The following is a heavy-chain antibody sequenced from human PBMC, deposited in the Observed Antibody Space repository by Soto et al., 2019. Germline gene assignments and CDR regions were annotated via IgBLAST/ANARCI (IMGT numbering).Heavy chain of an antibody. CDR1: GFTFGDYA. D-gene: IGHD3-16*02. Sequence: GGSLRLSCTASGFTFGDYAMSWVRQAPGKGLEWVGFIRSKAYGGTTEYAASVKGRFTISRDDSKSIAYLQMNSLKTEDRGVCYWTRALYYYVWGSDRYTGYYFDYWGQGTLVTVSS. V-gene: IGHV3-49*04. J-gene: IGHJ4*02. CDR2: IRSKAYGGTT. CDR3: TRALYYYVWGSDRYTGYYFDY.